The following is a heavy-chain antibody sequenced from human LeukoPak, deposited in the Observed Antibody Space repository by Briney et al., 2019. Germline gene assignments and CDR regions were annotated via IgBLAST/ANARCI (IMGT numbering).Heavy chain of an antibody. CDR2: INPNSGGT. D-gene: IGHD3-22*01. J-gene: IGHJ4*02. Sequence: GASVKVSCKASGYTFTGYYMHWVRQAPGQGLEWMGWINPNSGGTNYAQKFQSRVTVTRDTSISTDYMELSRLRSDDTAVYYGARAAYYYDSSGYYPSYWGQGTLVTVSS. CDR1: GYTFTGYY. CDR3: ARAAYYYDSSGYYPSY. V-gene: IGHV1-2*02.